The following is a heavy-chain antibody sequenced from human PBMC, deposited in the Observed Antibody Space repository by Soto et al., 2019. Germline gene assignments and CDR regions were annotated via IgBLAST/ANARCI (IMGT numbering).Heavy chain of an antibody. D-gene: IGHD3-10*01. CDR2: IYYDDDK. Sequence: QITLKESGPTLVKPTQTLTLTCTFSVFSLSTSGVGVCWICQPPGTALEWLALIYYDDDKRYTPSLKSRLTITDDASKNQVVLTMTHRDSVDTATYYWAHSPYYYGSGSYTRVLDPWGQGTLVTVSS. J-gene: IGHJ5*02. CDR3: AHSPYYYGSGSYTRVLDP. CDR1: VFSLSTSGVG. V-gene: IGHV2-5*02.